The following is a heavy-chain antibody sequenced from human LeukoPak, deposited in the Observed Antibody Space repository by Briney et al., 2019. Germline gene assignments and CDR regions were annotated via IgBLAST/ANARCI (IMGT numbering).Heavy chain of an antibody. Sequence: SETLSLTCTVSGGSISSYYWSWIRQPPGKGLEWIGYIYYSGSTNYNPSLKSQVTISVDTSKNQFSLKLSSVTAADTAVYYCASTTSGGWYGGVFDIWAQGKMVTVSS. V-gene: IGHV4-59*01. J-gene: IGHJ3*02. CDR1: GGSISSYY. CDR3: ASTTSGGWYGGVFDI. D-gene: IGHD6-19*01. CDR2: IYYSGST.